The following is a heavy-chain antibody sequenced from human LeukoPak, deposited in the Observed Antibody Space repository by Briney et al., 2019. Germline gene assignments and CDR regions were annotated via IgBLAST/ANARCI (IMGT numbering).Heavy chain of an antibody. Sequence: PGGPLRLSCAASGLTFSSYAMSWVRQAPGKGLEWASAISGSGGSTYYADPVKGRFTISRDNSKNTLYLQMNSLRAEDTAVYYCAKSDSSGWFFDYWGQGTLVTVSS. CDR3: AKSDSSGWFFDY. J-gene: IGHJ4*02. CDR1: GLTFSSYA. V-gene: IGHV3-23*01. CDR2: ISGSGGST. D-gene: IGHD6-19*01.